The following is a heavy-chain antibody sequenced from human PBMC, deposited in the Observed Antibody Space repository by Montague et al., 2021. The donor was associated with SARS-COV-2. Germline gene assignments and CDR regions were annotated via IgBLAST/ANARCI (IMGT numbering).Heavy chain of an antibody. D-gene: IGHD2-15*01. V-gene: IGHV3-9*01. CDR3: AKGDIAYYYYGMDV. CDR2: ISWNSGSI. CDR1: GFTFGDYA. J-gene: IGHJ6*02. Sequence: SLRLSCAASGFTFGDYAMHWVRQAPGKGLEWVSGISWNSGSISXXXPXXGRFTISRDNAKNSLYLHMNSLRAEDTALYYCAKGDIAYYYYGMDVWGQGTTVTVSS.